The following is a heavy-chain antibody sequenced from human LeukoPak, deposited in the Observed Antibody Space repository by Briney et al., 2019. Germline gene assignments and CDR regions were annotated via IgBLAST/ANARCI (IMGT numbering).Heavy chain of an antibody. CDR2: ISAYNGNT. Sequence: ASVKVSCKASGYTFTSYGISWVRQAPGQGLEWMGWISAYNGNTNYAQKLQGRVTMTTDTSTSTAYMELRSLRSDDTAVYYCARDRKTGITRTTCDYWGQGTLVTVSS. J-gene: IGHJ4*02. V-gene: IGHV1-18*01. CDR3: ARDRKTGITRTTCDY. CDR1: GYTFTSYG. D-gene: IGHD1/OR15-1a*01.